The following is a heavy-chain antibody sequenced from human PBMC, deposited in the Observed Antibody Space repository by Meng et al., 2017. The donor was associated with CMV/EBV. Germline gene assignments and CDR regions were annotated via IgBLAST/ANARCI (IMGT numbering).Heavy chain of an antibody. D-gene: IGHD1-1*01. V-gene: IGHV1-2*02. Sequence: QVQLVQRGAEVKSPGASVKVSCQTSGYRFSDHYMHWVRQAPGQGLEWMGWIYPNSGGTHYAQKFQDRVTMTRDTSISTVYMELSRLTSDDTAVYYCVRDHNWGPDYWGQGALVTSPQ. CDR3: VRDHNWGPDY. CDR1: GYRFSDHY. CDR2: IYPNSGGT. J-gene: IGHJ4*02.